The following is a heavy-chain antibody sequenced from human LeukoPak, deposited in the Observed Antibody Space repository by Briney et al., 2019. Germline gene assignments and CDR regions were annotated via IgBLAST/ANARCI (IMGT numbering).Heavy chain of an antibody. D-gene: IGHD1-14*01. Sequence: GGSLRLSCAASGFTFRSYWLSWVRQAPGKGLEWVASINLGGTERSYVDSVKGRFTISRDNAKNSLYLQMRSLRGEDTAIYYCARDSPESDSFAYDYWGQGTLVTVSS. J-gene: IGHJ4*02. CDR3: ARDSPESDSFAYDY. CDR2: INLGGTER. V-gene: IGHV3-7*01. CDR1: GFTFRSYW.